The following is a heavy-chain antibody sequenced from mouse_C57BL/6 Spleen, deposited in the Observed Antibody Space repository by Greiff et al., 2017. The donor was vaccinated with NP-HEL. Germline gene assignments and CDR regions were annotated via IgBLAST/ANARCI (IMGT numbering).Heavy chain of an antibody. J-gene: IGHJ2*01. V-gene: IGHV1-55*01. D-gene: IGHD1-1*01. CDR1: GYTFTSYW. CDR2: IYPGSGST. CDR3: ARDLYGSSYD. Sequence: VQLQQPGAELVKPGASVKMSCKASGYTFTSYWITWVKQRPGQGLEWIGDIYPGSGSTNYNEKFKSKATLTVDTSSGTAYMQLSSLTSEDSAVYYCARDLYGSSYDWGQGTTLTVSS.